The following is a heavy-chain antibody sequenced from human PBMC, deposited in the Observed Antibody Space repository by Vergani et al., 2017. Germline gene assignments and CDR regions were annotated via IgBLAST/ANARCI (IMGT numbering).Heavy chain of an antibody. CDR1: GFTFSSYA. CDR3: ARDSGTLWFGELVPHDAFDI. CDR2: ISGSGGST. J-gene: IGHJ3*02. Sequence: EVQLLESGGGLVQPGGSLRLSCAASGFTFSSYAMSWVRQAPGKGLEWVSAISGSGGSTYYADSVKGRFTISRDNAKNTLYLQMNSLRAEDTAVYYCARDSGTLWFGELVPHDAFDIWGQGTMVTVSS. V-gene: IGHV3-23*01. D-gene: IGHD3-10*01.